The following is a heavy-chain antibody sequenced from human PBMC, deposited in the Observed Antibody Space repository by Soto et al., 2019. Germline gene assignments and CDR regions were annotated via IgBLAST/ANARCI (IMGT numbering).Heavy chain of an antibody. D-gene: IGHD4-17*01. CDR3: ARVYGDYLDY. Sequence: PSETLSLTCTVSGGSINNYYWSWIRQPPGKGLEWIGYIYYSGSTYYNPSLKSRVTISVDTSKNQFSLKLSSVTAADTAVYYCARVYGDYLDYWGQGTLVTV. CDR2: IYYSGST. J-gene: IGHJ4*02. V-gene: IGHV4-59*01. CDR1: GGSINNYY.